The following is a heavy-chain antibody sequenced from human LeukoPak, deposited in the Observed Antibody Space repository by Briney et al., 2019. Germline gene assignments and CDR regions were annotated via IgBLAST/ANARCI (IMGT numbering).Heavy chain of an antibody. Sequence: GESLEISCKSSGYSFTSHWIGWVRQMPGKGLEWMGILYPGDSDTRYSPSFQGQVTISADKSISTAYLQWSSLKASDTAMYYCARPHTLDRTTKYYFDYWGQGTLVTVSS. CDR1: GYSFTSHW. V-gene: IGHV5-51*01. CDR3: ARPHTLDRTTKYYFDY. D-gene: IGHD1-14*01. CDR2: LYPGDSDT. J-gene: IGHJ4*02.